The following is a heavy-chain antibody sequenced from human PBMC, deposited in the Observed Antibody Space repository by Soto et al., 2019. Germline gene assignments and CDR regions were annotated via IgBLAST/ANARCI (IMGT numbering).Heavy chain of an antibody. CDR3: ARSHYTYGLLIDY. Sequence: SETLSLTCAVSGYSISSGYYWGCIRQPPGKGLEWIGSIYHSGSTYYNPSLKSRVTISVDTSKNQFSLRLTSVTAADTAVYYCARSHYTYGLLIDYWGPGTLVTVSS. V-gene: IGHV4-38-2*01. CDR1: GYSISSGYY. CDR2: IYHSGST. D-gene: IGHD2-8*01. J-gene: IGHJ4*02.